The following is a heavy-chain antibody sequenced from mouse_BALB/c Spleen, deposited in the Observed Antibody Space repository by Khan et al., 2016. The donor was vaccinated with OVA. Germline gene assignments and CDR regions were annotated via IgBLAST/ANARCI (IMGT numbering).Heavy chain of an antibody. CDR3: VSGWESYYFDY. J-gene: IGHJ2*01. CDR2: IWRDGNL. CDR1: GFSLTDYG. Sequence: QVQLKQSGPGLVAPSQSLSITCTVAGFSLTDYGISWVRQPPGKGLEWLGMIWRDGNLEYNSALKSRLTISKDNSKSQVFLNMNSLQTDDTARYFCVSGWESYYFDYWGQGTTGTVSS. V-gene: IGHV2-6-7*01. D-gene: IGHD4-1*01.